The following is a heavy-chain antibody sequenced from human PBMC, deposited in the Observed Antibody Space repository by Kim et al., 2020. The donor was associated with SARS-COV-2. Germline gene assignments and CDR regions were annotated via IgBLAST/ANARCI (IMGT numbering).Heavy chain of an antibody. CDR3: ASLAAAGNFYGMDV. D-gene: IGHD6-13*01. J-gene: IGHJ6*02. V-gene: IGHV1-69*01. Sequence: AQKFQGRVTITADESTSTAYMELSSLRSEDTAVYYCASLAAAGNFYGMDVWGQGTTVTVSS.